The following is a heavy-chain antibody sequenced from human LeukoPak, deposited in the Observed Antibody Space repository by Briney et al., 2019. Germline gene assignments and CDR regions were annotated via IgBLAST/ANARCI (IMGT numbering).Heavy chain of an antibody. Sequence: GGSLRLSCAASGFTFSSYWMSWVRQAPGKGLEWVANIKQDGSEKYYVDSVKGRFTISRDNAKNSLYLQMNSLRAEDTAVYYCAREIVAAAWHYYFYYMDVWGKGTTVTVSS. CDR1: GFTFSSYW. J-gene: IGHJ6*03. CDR3: AREIVAAAWHYYFYYMDV. D-gene: IGHD1-26*01. CDR2: IKQDGSEK. V-gene: IGHV3-7*01.